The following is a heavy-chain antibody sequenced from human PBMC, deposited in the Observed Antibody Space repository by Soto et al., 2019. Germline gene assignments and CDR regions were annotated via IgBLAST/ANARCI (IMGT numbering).Heavy chain of an antibody. CDR3: AKLYSYGYDPFDY. D-gene: IGHD5-18*01. V-gene: IGHV3-7*03. CDR2: IKQDGSEE. CDR1: GFTFSTYW. J-gene: IGHJ4*02. Sequence: GGSLRLSCVVSGFTFSTYWMSWVRQAPGKGLEWVANIKQDGSEENYVDSVKGRFTISRDNAKNSLYLQMNSLRAEDTAVYYCAKLYSYGYDPFDYWGQGTLVTVSS.